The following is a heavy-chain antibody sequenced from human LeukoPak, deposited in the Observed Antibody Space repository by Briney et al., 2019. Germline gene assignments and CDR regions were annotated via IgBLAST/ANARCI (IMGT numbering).Heavy chain of an antibody. CDR3: ARGPHTSSWYKHAFDI. V-gene: IGHV1-69*13. CDR1: GGTFNNFA. D-gene: IGHD6-13*01. J-gene: IGHJ3*02. Sequence: SVKVSCKASGGTFNNFAICWVRQAPGQGLEWMGGIFPVFGTPTYAQKFQGRVTITADESTRTAHMELSSLRSDDTAVYYCARGPHTSSWYKHAFDIWAQGTMVTVSS. CDR2: IFPVFGTP.